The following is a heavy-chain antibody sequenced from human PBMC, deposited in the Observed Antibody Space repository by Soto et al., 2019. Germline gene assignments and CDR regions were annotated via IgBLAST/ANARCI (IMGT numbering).Heavy chain of an antibody. D-gene: IGHD2-2*01. Sequence: QVQLQESGPGLVKPSQTLSLTCAVSGGSISSGDYYWSWIRQPPGKGLEWIGYIYYSGSTYYNPSLQRLVPIPLDTSKNQSSLNLSSVTAADTAVYYCARADEVPGHFDYWGQGTLVTVSS. CDR3: ARADEVPGHFDY. V-gene: IGHV4-30-4*01. CDR1: GGSISSGDYY. J-gene: IGHJ4*02. CDR2: IYYSGST.